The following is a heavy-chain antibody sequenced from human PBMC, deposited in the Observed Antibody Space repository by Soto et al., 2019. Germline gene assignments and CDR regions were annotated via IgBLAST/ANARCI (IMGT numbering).Heavy chain of an antibody. CDR3: ARDFGGCSGGSCYPTRDALDI. Sequence: EVQLVESWGGLVQPGGSLRLSCAASGFTFSSYWMSWVRQAPVKGLEWVANIKQDGSEKYYVDSVKGRFTISRDNAKNSLYLQMNSLRAEDTAVYYCARDFGGCSGGSCYPTRDALDIWGKGTMVTVSS. V-gene: IGHV3-7*01. J-gene: IGHJ3*02. CDR2: IKQDGSEK. CDR1: GFTFSSYW. D-gene: IGHD2-15*01.